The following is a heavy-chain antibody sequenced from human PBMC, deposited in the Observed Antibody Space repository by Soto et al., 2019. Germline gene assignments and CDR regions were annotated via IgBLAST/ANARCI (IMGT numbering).Heavy chain of an antibody. CDR2: IDASGNT. CDR1: VDSITTYY. J-gene: IGHJ6*02. Sequence: PSETLSLTCTVSVDSITTYYWSWIRQPAGKGLERIGRIDASGNTNYNPSLNSRVTMSIDTSKKQFSLKLTSVTAADTAIFYCARYSNNWFQTEGMDVWGQGTTVTVSS. CDR3: ARYSNNWFQTEGMDV. D-gene: IGHD6-13*01. V-gene: IGHV4-4*07.